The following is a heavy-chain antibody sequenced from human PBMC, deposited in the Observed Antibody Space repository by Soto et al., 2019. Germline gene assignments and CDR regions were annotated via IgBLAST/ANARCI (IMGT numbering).Heavy chain of an antibody. CDR1: GYTFTSYA. CDR3: ARVVNTYYDFWSGYHAFDY. V-gene: IGHV1-3*01. Sequence: ASVKVSCKASGYTFTSYAMHWVRQAPGQRLEWMGWINAGNGNTKYSQKFQGRVTITRDTSASTAYMELSSLRSEDTAVYYCARVVNTYYDFWSGYHAFDYWGQGTLVTVSS. CDR2: INAGNGNT. D-gene: IGHD3-3*01. J-gene: IGHJ4*02.